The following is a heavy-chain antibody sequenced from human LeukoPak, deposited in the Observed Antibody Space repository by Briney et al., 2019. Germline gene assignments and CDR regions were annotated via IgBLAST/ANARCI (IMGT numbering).Heavy chain of an antibody. CDR1: GFTFSSYA. Sequence: GGSLRLSCAASGFTFSSYAMSWVRQAPGKGLEWVSAISGSGGSTYYADSVKGRFTISRDNSKNTLYLQMNSLRAEDTAVYYCAKATYYDYVWGSYRPGYWGQGTLVNVSS. V-gene: IGHV3-23*01. CDR3: AKATYYDYVWGSYRPGY. J-gene: IGHJ4*02. D-gene: IGHD3-16*02. CDR2: ISGSGGST.